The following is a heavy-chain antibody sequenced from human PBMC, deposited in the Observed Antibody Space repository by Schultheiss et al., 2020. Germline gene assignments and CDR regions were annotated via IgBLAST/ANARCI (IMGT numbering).Heavy chain of an antibody. D-gene: IGHD5-12*01. Sequence: GESLKISCAASGFTFSSYGMHWVRQAPGKGLEWVAVISYDGSNKYYADSVKGRFTISRDNSKNTLYLQMNSLRAEDTAVYYCAKAGYDGDYFDYWGQGTLVTVS. CDR1: GFTFSSYG. V-gene: IGHV3-30*18. J-gene: IGHJ4*02. CDR2: ISYDGSNK. CDR3: AKAGYDGDYFDY.